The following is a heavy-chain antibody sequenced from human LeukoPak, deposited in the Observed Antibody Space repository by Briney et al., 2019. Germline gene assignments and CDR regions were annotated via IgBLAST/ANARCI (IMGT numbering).Heavy chain of an antibody. CDR2: IGGSGGST. V-gene: IGHV3-23*01. D-gene: IGHD3-10*01. J-gene: IGHJ4*02. CDR1: GSTFSSYA. Sequence: GGSLRLSCAASGSTFSSYAMSWVRQAPGKGLEWVSAIGGSGGSTYYADSVKGRFTISRDNSKNTLYLQMNSLRAEDTAVYYCAKIVRGVTVYWGQGTLVTVSS. CDR3: AKIVRGVTVY.